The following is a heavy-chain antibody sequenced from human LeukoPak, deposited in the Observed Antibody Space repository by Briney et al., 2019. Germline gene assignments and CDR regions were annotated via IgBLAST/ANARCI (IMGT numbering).Heavy chain of an antibody. J-gene: IGHJ4*02. CDR2: IYHSGST. CDR3: ARNGGNSDVDD. CDR1: GGSITSSNW. V-gene: IGHV4-4*02. Sequence: SGTLSLTCAVSGGSITSSNWRTWVRQPPEKGLEWIGEIYHSGSTNYNSSLKSRVTISVDKSKNQFSLKVTSVTAADTAVYYCARNGGNSDVDDWGQGTLVTVSS. D-gene: IGHD4-23*01.